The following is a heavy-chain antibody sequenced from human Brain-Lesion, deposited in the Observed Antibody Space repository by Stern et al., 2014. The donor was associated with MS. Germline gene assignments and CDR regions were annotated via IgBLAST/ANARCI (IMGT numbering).Heavy chain of an antibody. Sequence: QMQLVESGPGLVKPSETLSLACTVSGGSITRSSYYWGWIRQPPGKGLEWIGSIYYRGSTYYNPSLKSRVTISMDTSKNQFSLKLISVTAADTAVYFCAKLWLGELPESPFDSWGQGTLVTVSS. CDR2: IYYRGST. CDR1: GGSITRSSYY. J-gene: IGHJ4*02. V-gene: IGHV4-39*01. D-gene: IGHD3-10*01. CDR3: AKLWLGELPESPFDS.